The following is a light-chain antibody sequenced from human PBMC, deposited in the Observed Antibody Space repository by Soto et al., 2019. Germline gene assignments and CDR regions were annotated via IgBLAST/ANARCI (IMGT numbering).Light chain of an antibody. Sequence: QSVLTQPPSVSGAPGQRVTISCSGSSSNIGSNLVSWYQQLPGTAPKLLIYSNDQRPSGVPDRFSGSKSGTSASLAISGLQSEDEADYYCAAWDDSLNGSYVFGTGTKLTVL. CDR3: AAWDDSLNGSYV. V-gene: IGLV1-44*01. CDR2: SND. J-gene: IGLJ1*01. CDR1: SSNIGSNL.